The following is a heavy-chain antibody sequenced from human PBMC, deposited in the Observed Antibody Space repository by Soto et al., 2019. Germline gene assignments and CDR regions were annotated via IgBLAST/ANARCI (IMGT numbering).Heavy chain of an antibody. J-gene: IGHJ5*02. CDR1: GFTFSSYG. Sequence: GRSLRLSCAASGFTFSSYGVHWVRQAPGKGLEWVAVIAYDGSNKYYAYSVKGLFTISRDNSKNTLYLQMNSLRADDTAVYYCAQATYNSNYIENWFDPWGQGTLVTVSS. D-gene: IGHD1-7*01. CDR3: AQATYNSNYIENWFDP. V-gene: IGHV3-30*18. CDR2: IAYDGSNK.